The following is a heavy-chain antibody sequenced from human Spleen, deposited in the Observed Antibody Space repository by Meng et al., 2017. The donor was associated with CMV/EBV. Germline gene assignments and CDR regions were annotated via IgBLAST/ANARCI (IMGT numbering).Heavy chain of an antibody. CDR1: GGSISSSSYY. Sequence: SETLSLTCTVSGGSISSSSYYWGWIRQPPGKGLEWIGSIYYSGSTYYNPSLKSRVTISVDTSKNQFSLKLSSVTAADTAVYYCARIKIAAAGTCWFDPWGQGTLVTVSS. CDR2: IYYSGST. V-gene: IGHV4-39*07. D-gene: IGHD6-13*01. CDR3: ARIKIAAAGTCWFDP. J-gene: IGHJ5*02.